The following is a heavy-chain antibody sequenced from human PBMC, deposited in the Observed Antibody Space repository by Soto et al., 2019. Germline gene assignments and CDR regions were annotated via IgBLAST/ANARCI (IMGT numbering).Heavy chain of an antibody. CDR2: IQNHGYST. CDR1: GFTFSRDE. D-gene: IGHD1-20*01. J-gene: IGHJ4*02. V-gene: IGHV3-48*03. CDR3: ARGYDAGCHFGY. Sequence: EVQLVESGGGLVQPGGSLRLSCEASGFTFSRDEMNWVRQAPGKGLEWIAYIQNHGYSTHYADSVKGRFTISRDNAKNTLYLQMSSLTAEDTAIYYCARGYDAGCHFGYWGQGVPVTVSS.